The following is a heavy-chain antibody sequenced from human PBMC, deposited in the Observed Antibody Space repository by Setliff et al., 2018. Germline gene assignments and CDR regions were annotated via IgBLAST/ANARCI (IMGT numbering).Heavy chain of an antibody. D-gene: IGHD3-10*01. V-gene: IGHV4-38-2*02. CDR2: ILFSGDT. CDR1: GYSISSGFS. Sequence: SETLSLTCAVSGYSISSGFSWVWIRQSPGRGLEWIGRILFSGDTYYDPSLNSRVTISADTSKNQFSLNLSSVTAADTAVYYCARDNRARHYMDVWGKGTTVTVSS. J-gene: IGHJ6*03. CDR3: ARDNRARHYMDV.